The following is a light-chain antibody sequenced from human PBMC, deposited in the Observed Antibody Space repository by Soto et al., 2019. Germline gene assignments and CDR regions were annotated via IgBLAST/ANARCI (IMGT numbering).Light chain of an antibody. CDR1: QGISSY. CDR2: AAS. CDR3: QQLNSYLPLT. Sequence: DIQMTQSPSTLGASLGYRVDITYRASQGISSYLAWYQQKPGKAPKLLIYAASTLQTGVPSRFSGSGSGTEFTLTIGSLQPEDFAAYYCQQLNSYLPLTFGGGTKVDIK. J-gene: IGKJ4*01. V-gene: IGKV1-9*01.